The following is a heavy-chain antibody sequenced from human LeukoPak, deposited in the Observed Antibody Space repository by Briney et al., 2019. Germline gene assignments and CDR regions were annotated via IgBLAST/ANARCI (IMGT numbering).Heavy chain of an antibody. CDR3: AREGGGTLDS. Sequence: PGGSVRLSCAASGFTFSSYEMHWVRQAPGKGLEWVSYIGSSGGTIYYADSVKGRFTISRDNAKNSLYLQMNSLRAEDTAVYYCAREGGGTLDSWGQGTLVTVSS. CDR2: IGSSGGTI. V-gene: IGHV3-48*03. D-gene: IGHD1-7*01. CDR1: GFTFSSYE. J-gene: IGHJ4*02.